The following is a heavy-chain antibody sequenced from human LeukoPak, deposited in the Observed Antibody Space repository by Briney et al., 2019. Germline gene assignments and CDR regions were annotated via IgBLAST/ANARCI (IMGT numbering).Heavy chain of an antibody. CDR3: AKGGAMVRGVRRDDAFDI. D-gene: IGHD3-10*01. J-gene: IGHJ3*02. V-gene: IGHV3-30*18. CDR2: ISYDGSNK. Sequence: GGSLRLSCAASGFTFSSYGMRWVRQAPGKGLEWVAVISYDGSNKYYADSVKGRFTISRDNSKNTLYLQMNSLRAEDTAVYYCAKGGAMVRGVRRDDAFDIWGQGTMVTVSS. CDR1: GFTFSSYG.